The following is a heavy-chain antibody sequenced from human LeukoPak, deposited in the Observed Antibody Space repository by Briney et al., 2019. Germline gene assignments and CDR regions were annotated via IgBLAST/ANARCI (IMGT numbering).Heavy chain of an antibody. CDR3: AKDIGMIAVYGPFDY. CDR2: ISGSGGST. V-gene: IGHV3-23*01. Sequence: PGGSLRLSCAASGFTFSSYGMSWVRQAPGKGLEWVSAISGSGGSTYYADSVKGRFTISRDNSKNTLYLQMNSLRAEDTAVYYCAKDIGMIAVYGPFDYWGQETLVTVSS. J-gene: IGHJ4*02. CDR1: GFTFSSYG. D-gene: IGHD3-22*01.